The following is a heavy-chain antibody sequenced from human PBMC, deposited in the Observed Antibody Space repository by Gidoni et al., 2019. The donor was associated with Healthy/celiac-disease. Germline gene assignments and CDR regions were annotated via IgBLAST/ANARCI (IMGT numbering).Heavy chain of an antibody. CDR1: GFTFSSYA. D-gene: IGHD2-15*01. CDR3: ACSQYQPYCSGGSCYPGDY. J-gene: IGHJ4*02. CDR2: ISGSGGST. Sequence: EVQLLESGGGLVQPGGSLRLSCAASGFTFSSYALRWVRQAPGKGMEWVSAISGSGGSTYYADSVKGRFTISRDNSKNTLYLQMNSLRAEDTAVYYCACSQYQPYCSGGSCYPGDYWGQGTLVTVSS. V-gene: IGHV3-23*01.